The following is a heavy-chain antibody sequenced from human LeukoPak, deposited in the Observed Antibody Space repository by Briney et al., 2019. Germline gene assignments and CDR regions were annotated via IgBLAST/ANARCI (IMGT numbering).Heavy chain of an antibody. CDR3: TTERGIFGVVITSYLDY. CDR2: IKSKIDGGTT. Sequence: GGSLRLSCAASGFTFSNAWMSWVRQAPGKGLEWVGRIKSKIDGGTTDYAAPVKGRFTISRDDSKTTLYLQMNSLKTEDTAVYYCTTERGIFGVVITSYLDYWGQGTLVTVSS. D-gene: IGHD3-3*01. CDR1: GFTFSNAW. V-gene: IGHV3-15*01. J-gene: IGHJ4*02.